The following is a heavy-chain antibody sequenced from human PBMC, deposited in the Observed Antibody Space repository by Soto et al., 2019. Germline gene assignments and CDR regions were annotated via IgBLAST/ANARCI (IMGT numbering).Heavy chain of an antibody. V-gene: IGHV3-23*01. D-gene: IGHD4-4*01. CDR1: GRTFSRYA. CDR3: AKSLRPTALTTSYFDY. J-gene: IGHJ4*02. Sequence: EEQLLESGGGLVQPGGSLRLSCAASGRTFSRYAMSWDRQAPGKGLEWVSNINPSGNITYYGDSVKGRYTISRDNSKNTLSLQMNSLRSEYTAVYYCAKSLRPTALTTSYFDYRYQGTLVTVSS. CDR2: INPSGNIT.